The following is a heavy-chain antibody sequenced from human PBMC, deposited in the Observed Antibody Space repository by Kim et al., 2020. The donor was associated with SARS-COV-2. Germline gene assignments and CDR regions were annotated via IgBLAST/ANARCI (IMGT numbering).Heavy chain of an antibody. CDR2: IYSGGST. J-gene: IGHJ4*02. CDR3: ASLEGIAVAGTLFLFDY. D-gene: IGHD6-19*01. V-gene: IGHV3-66*01. CDR1: GFTVSSNY. Sequence: GGFLRLSCAASGFTVSSNYMSWVRQAPGKGLEWVSVIYSGGSTYYADSVKGRFTISRDNSKNTLYLQMNSLRAEDTAVYYCASLEGIAVAGTLFLFDYWGQGTLVTVSS.